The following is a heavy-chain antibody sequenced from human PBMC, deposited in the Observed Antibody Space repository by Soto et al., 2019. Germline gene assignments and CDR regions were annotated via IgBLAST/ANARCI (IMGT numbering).Heavy chain of an antibody. CDR2: INPANGNT. CDR3: TRSAISPYGGLIGPFDY. V-gene: IGHV1-3*05. J-gene: IGHJ4*02. CDR1: GYTFTAYA. D-gene: IGHD3-16*02. Sequence: QVQLAQSGAEERKPGASVKVSCEATGYTFTAYAMHWVRQAPGQRLEWMGWINPANGNTKYSQKCQGKLTITSDTYANTVYMELNSLTSEDTDMYYCTRSAISPYGGLIGPFDYWGQGNLVTVSS.